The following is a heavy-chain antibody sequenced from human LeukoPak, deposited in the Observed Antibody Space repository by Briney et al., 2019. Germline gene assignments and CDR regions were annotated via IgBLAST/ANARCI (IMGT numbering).Heavy chain of an antibody. CDR1: GFTFSSYA. CDR2: ISGSGGST. Sequence: GGSLRLSCAASGFTFSSYAMSWVRQAPGKGLEWVSGISGSGGSTYYADSVKGRFTISRDNSKNTLYLQMNSLRAEDTAVYYCARDGTMMYAFDIWGQGTMVTVSS. J-gene: IGHJ3*02. D-gene: IGHD3-22*01. CDR3: ARDGTMMYAFDI. V-gene: IGHV3-23*01.